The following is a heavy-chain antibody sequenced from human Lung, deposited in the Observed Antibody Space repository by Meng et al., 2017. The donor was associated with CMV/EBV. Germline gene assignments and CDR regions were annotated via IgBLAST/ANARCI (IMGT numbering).Heavy chain of an antibody. Sequence: SVXVSXXASGYTFSYYDIIWVRQASGQGLEWVGWMNPNRGNTAYAQKFQGRVTMTRDTSTSIAYMELSSLRSGDTAVYYCARGQVQCSTINCHDYRFSGMDVWGQGXTVTVSS. CDR1: GYTFSYYD. CDR3: ARGQVQCSTINCHDYRFSGMDV. V-gene: IGHV1-8*01. J-gene: IGHJ6*02. D-gene: IGHD2/OR15-2a*01. CDR2: MNPNRGNT.